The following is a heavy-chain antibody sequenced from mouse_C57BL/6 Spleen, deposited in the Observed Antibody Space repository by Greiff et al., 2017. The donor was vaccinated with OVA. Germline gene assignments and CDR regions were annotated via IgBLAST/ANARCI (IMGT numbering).Heavy chain of an antibody. CDR2: ISDAGSYT. CDR1: GFTFSSYS. V-gene: IGHV5-4*03. D-gene: IGHD3-2*02. CDR3: ASPQTAQATWFAY. J-gene: IGHJ3*01. Sequence: EVKLVESGGGLVKPGGSLKLSCAASGFTFSSYSMSWVRQTPEKRLEWVATISDAGSYTNYPDNVKGRFTISRDKSKNNLHLQRRHLKSEDTAKCYSASPQTAQATWFAYWGQGTLVTVSA.